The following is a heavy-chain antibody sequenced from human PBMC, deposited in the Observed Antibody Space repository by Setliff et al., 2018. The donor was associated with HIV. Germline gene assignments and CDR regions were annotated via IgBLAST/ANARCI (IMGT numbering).Heavy chain of an antibody. V-gene: IGHV4-38-2*01. J-gene: IGHJ5*02. Sequence: PSETLSLTCAVSGYSISSGYYWGWIRQPPGKGLEWIGTIYHSGSTYYNPSLKSRVTISVDTSKNQFSLKRNSVTAADTAVYYCARVRVYDFDSSGYPLKWFDPWGQGTLVTVSS. CDR2: IYHSGST. CDR1: GYSISSGYY. D-gene: IGHD3-22*01. CDR3: ARVRVYDFDSSGYPLKWFDP.